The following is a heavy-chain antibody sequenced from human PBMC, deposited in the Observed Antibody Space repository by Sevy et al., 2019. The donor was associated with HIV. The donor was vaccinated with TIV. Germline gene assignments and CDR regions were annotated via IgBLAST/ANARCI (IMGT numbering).Heavy chain of an antibody. V-gene: IGHV3-33*01. J-gene: IGHJ4*02. CDR1: GFTFSDYG. Sequence: GGSLRLSCEASGFTFSDYGMHWVRQAPGKGLEWVAVIWYDGSNKYYADSVKGRFTISIDNSKNTLYLQMNSLRAEVRAVYYFARDNLLPLMVSMVRGALSFYFDYWGQGTLVTVSS. CDR3: ARDNLLPLMVSMVRGALSFYFDY. CDR2: IWYDGSNK. D-gene: IGHD3-10*01.